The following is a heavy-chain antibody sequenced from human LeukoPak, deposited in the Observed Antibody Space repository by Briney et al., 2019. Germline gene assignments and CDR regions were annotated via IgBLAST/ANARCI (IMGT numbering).Heavy chain of an antibody. CDR1: GFTFSSYS. CDR2: IGSSSSYI. D-gene: IGHD6-13*01. J-gene: IGHJ4*02. CDR3: ARLYSSLDY. V-gene: IGHV3-21*01. Sequence: RSGGSLRLSCAASGFTFSSYSMNWVRQAPGKGLEWVSSIGSSSSYIYYADSVKGRFTISRDNAKNSLYLQMNSLRAEDTAVYYCARLYSSLDYWGQGTLVTVSS.